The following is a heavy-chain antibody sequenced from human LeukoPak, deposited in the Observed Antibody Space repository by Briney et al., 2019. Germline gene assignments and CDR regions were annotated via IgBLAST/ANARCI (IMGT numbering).Heavy chain of an antibody. CDR1: GYTFTSYD. CDR2: MSPNSGNT. V-gene: IGHV1-8*01. J-gene: IGHJ5*02. Sequence: ASVKVSCKASGYTFTSYDINWVRQATGQGLEWMGWMSPNSGNTGYAQKFQGRISMTRSTSIGTAYMELSSLTSEDTAVYYCARDYGGNSGWFDPWGQGTLVTVSS. CDR3: ARDYGGNSGWFDP. D-gene: IGHD4-23*01.